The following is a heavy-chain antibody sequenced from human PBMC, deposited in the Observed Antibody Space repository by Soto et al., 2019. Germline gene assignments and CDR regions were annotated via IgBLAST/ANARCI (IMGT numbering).Heavy chain of an antibody. Sequence: GGSLRLSCAASGLTFTRYSMNWVRQAPGKGLEWVSSISITTNYIYYGDSMKGRFTISRDNAKNSLYLEMNSLRAEDTAVYYCARESEDLTSNFDYWGQGTLVTVSS. J-gene: IGHJ4*02. CDR1: GLTFTRYS. V-gene: IGHV3-21*06. CDR2: ISITTNYI. CDR3: ARESEDLTSNFDY.